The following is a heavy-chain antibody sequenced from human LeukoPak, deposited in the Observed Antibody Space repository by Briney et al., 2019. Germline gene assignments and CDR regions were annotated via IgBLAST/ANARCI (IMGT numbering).Heavy chain of an antibody. CDR3: ASLMVRGVIITWSHDY. D-gene: IGHD3-10*01. Sequence: GGSLRLSCAASGFTFSSYSMNWVRQAPGKGLEWVSYISSSSSYIYYADSVKGRFTISRDNSKNTLYLQMNSLRAEDTAVYYCASLMVRGVIITWSHDYWGQGTLVTVSS. CDR1: GFTFSSYS. J-gene: IGHJ4*02. V-gene: IGHV3-21*04. CDR2: ISSSSSYI.